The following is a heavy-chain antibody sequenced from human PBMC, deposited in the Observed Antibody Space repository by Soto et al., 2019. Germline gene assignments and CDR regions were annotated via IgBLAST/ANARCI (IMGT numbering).Heavy chain of an antibody. CDR3: AKFEGHPLEYWYLDF. J-gene: IGHJ2*01. CDR2: IHGGGGAT. V-gene: IGHV3-23*01. CDR1: GFTCAYV. D-gene: IGHD1-1*01. Sequence: EVQLLESGGGLVQPGGSLRLSCAASGFTCAYVMGWVRQAPGKGLEWVSTIHGGGGATHYADSVKGRFTISRDDSKNTLYAQMNSLRAEDTAVYYCAKFEGHPLEYWYLDFWGRGTLVTVSS.